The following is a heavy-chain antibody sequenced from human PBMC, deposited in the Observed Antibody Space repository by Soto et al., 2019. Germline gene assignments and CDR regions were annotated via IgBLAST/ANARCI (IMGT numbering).Heavy chain of an antibody. CDR1: GYTFTSYD. CDR2: MKPNSGNT. J-gene: IGHJ2*01. CDR3: ARVPTSYWYFDL. V-gene: IGHV1-8*01. Sequence: QVQLVQSGAEVKKPGASVKVSCKASGYTFTSYDINWVRQATGQGLEWMGWMKPNSGNTGYAQKFQGRVTMTRNTSISTAYMELSSLRSEDTAVYYCARVPTSYWYFDLWGRGTLVTVSS.